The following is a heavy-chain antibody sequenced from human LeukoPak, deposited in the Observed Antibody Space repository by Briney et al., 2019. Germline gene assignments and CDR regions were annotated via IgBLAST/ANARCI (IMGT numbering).Heavy chain of an antibody. J-gene: IGHJ4*02. D-gene: IGHD3-3*01. CDR1: GFTFSSYW. Sequence: GGSLRLSCAASGFTFSSYWMHWVRHAPGKGLVWVARINTDGSRTNYADSVEGRFTISRDNAKNTLFLQMHSLRAEDTAVYYCARDELHYDFWSGYSANFDYWGQGTLVTVSS. CDR2: INTDGSRT. CDR3: ARDELHYDFWSGYSANFDY. V-gene: IGHV3-74*01.